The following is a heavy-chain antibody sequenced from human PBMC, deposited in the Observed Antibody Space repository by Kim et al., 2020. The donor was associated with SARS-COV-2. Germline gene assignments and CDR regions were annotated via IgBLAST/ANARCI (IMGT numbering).Heavy chain of an antibody. CDR2: INHSGST. Sequence: SETLSLTCAVYGGSFSGYYWSWIRQPPGKGLEWIGEINHSGSTNYNPSLKSRVTISVDTSKNQFSLKLSSVTAADTAVYYCARGDATVTQYSPRYYYYYIDVWGKGTTVTVSS. V-gene: IGHV4-34*01. J-gene: IGHJ6*03. D-gene: IGHD4-4*01. CDR3: ARGDATVTQYSPRYYYYYIDV. CDR1: GGSFSGYY.